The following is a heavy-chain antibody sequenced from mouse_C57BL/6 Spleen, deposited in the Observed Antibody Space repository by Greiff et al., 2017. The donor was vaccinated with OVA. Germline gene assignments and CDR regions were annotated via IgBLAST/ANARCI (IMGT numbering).Heavy chain of an antibody. CDR3: ARREDYYGSDYFDY. J-gene: IGHJ2*01. Sequence: VQLQQPGAELVRPGSSVKLSCKASGYTFTSYWMHWVKQRPIQGLEWIGNIDPSDSETHYNQQFKDKATLTVDKSSSTAYMQLSILTSEDSAVYYCARREDYYGSDYFDYWGQGTTLTVSS. V-gene: IGHV1-52*01. D-gene: IGHD1-1*01. CDR2: IDPSDSET. CDR1: GYTFTSYW.